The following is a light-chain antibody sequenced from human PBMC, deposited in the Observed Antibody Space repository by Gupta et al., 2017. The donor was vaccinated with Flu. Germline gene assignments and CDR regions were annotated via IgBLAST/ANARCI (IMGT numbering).Light chain of an antibody. CDR2: SNE. V-gene: IGLV1-47*02. Sequence: VTISCSGGRSSIGSRCVYWYQQQLPGAAPKHRIYSNERRPSWGPDRCSACKSGTSASLVISGVRYEDEADDYCAGWDASLSAVVFGGGTKVTVL. CDR3: AGWDASLSAVV. CDR1: RSSIGSRC. J-gene: IGLJ2*01.